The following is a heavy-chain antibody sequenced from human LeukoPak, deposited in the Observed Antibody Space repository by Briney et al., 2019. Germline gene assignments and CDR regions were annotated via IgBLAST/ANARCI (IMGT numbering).Heavy chain of an antibody. Sequence: ASVKVSCKASGYTFTGYYMHWVRQAPGQGLEWMGWINPNSGGTNYAQKFQGRVTMTRDTSISTAYMELSRLRSDDTAVYYCASSCDFWSGSSFYYMDVWGKGTTVTVSS. J-gene: IGHJ6*03. CDR1: GYTFTGYY. CDR3: ASSCDFWSGSSFYYMDV. V-gene: IGHV1-2*02. CDR2: INPNSGGT. D-gene: IGHD3-3*01.